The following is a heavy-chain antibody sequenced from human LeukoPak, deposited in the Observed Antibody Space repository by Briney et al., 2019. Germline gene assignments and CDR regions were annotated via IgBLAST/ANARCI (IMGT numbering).Heavy chain of an antibody. CDR2: ISYDGSNK. J-gene: IGHJ4*02. CDR1: GFTFSSYG. Sequence: TGGSLRLSCAASGFTFSSYGMHWVRQAPGKGLEWVAVISYDGSNKYYADSVKGRFTISRDTSKDTLYLQMDSLRAEDTAVYYCTRDVGHSALANWGQGVLVTVSS. CDR3: TRDVGHSALAN. D-gene: IGHD5-18*01. V-gene: IGHV3-30*03.